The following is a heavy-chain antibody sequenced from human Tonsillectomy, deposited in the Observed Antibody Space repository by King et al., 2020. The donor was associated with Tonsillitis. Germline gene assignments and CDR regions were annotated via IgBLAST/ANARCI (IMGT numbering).Heavy chain of an antibody. D-gene: IGHD6-13*01. CDR2: SSSSGSTI. CDR1: GFTFSDYY. V-gene: IGHV3-11*01. CDR3: ARDQPTAAAAYYYYGMDV. Sequence: VQLVESGGGLVKPGGSLRLSCAASGFTFSDYYMSWIRQAPGKGLEWVSYSSSSGSTIYYADSVKGRFTISRDNAKNSLYLQMNSLRAEDTAVYYCARDQPTAAAAYYYYGMDVWGQGTTVTVSS. J-gene: IGHJ6*02.